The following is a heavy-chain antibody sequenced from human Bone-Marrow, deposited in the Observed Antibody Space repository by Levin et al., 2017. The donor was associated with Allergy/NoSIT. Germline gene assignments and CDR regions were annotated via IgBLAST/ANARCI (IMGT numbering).Heavy chain of an antibody. CDR3: ARGAAAAKFDP. Sequence: GGSLRLSCAASGFTFSDYYMSWIRQAPGKGLKWVSYINSGGNAIYYADSVKGRFTISRDNAKNSLYLQMNSLRAEDTAVYYCARGAAAAKFDPWGQGTLVTVSS. D-gene: IGHD6-13*01. V-gene: IGHV3-11*01. J-gene: IGHJ5*02. CDR1: GFTFSDYY. CDR2: INSGGNAI.